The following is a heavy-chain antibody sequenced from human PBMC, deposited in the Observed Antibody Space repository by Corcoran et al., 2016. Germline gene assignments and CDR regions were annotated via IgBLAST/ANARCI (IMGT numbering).Heavy chain of an antibody. V-gene: IGHV3-30*18. J-gene: IGHJ4*02. CDR2: MSHDGSTT. D-gene: IGHD3-22*01. CDR3: VKGQTTDDSSTDSHRGSGY. Sequence: QVQLVESGGGVVQPGRSLRLSCAASGFTFSPYDMHWVRQAPGKGLEWVAVMSHDGSTTYYADSVKGRFAISRDNSKNTLYLQMNSLRAEDTAVYYCVKGQTTDDSSTDSHRGSGYWGQGTLVTVSS. CDR1: GFTFSPYD.